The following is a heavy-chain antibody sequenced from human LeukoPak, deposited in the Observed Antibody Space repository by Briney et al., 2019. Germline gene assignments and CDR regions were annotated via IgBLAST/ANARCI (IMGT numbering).Heavy chain of an antibody. CDR2: IYYSGCT. CDR3: ARDRCGGDCYSRWFDP. V-gene: IGHV4-59*01. CDR1: GGSISSYY. D-gene: IGHD2-21*02. J-gene: IGHJ5*02. Sequence: SETLSLTCTVSGGSISSYYWSWIRQPPGKGLEWIGYIYYSGCTNYNPSLKSRVTISVDTSKNQFSLKLSSVTAADTAVYYCARDRCGGDCYSRWFDPWGQGTLVTVSS.